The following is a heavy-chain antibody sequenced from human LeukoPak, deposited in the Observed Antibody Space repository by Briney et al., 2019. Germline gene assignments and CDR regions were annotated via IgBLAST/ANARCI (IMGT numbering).Heavy chain of an antibody. J-gene: IGHJ4*02. CDR3: AGSITIFGVVDY. CDR1: GGSISSYY. Sequence: PSETLSLTCTVSGGSISSYYWSWIRQPPGKGLEWIGCIYYSGSTNYNPSLKSRVTISVDTSKNQFSLKLSSVTAADTAVHYCAGSITIFGVVDYWGQGTLVTVSS. CDR2: IYYSGST. D-gene: IGHD3-3*01. V-gene: IGHV4-59*01.